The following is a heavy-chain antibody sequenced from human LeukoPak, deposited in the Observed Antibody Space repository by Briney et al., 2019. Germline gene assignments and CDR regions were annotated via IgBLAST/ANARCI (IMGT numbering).Heavy chain of an antibody. CDR2: INPNSGGT. CDR1: GYTFTGYY. V-gene: IGHV1-2*02. J-gene: IGHJ4*02. CDR3: AISVVTPDGFDY. D-gene: IGHD4-23*01. Sequence: ASVKVSCKASGYTFTGYYMHWVRQALGQGLEWMGWINPNSGGTNYAQKFQGRVTMTRDTSISTAYMELSRLRSDDTAVYYCAISVVTPDGFDYRGQGTLVTVSS.